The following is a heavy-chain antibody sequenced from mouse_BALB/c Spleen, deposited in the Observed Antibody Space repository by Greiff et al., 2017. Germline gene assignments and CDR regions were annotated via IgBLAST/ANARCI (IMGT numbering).Heavy chain of an antibody. CDR3: ARSDYYGSQYYFDY. D-gene: IGHD1-1*01. CDR1: GYTFSSYW. V-gene: IGHV1-9*01. CDR2: ILPGSGST. J-gene: IGHJ2*01. Sequence: VKLQESGAELMKPGASVKISCKATGYTFSSYWIEWVKQRPGHGLEWIGEILPGSGSTNYNEKFKGKATLTVDKSSSTAYMHLSSLTSEDSAVYYCARSDYYGSQYYFDYWGQGTTLTVSS.